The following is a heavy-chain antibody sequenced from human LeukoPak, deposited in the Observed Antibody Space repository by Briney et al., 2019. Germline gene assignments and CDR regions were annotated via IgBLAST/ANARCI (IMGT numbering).Heavy chain of an antibody. D-gene: IGHD3-16*01. V-gene: IGHV4-30-2*01. Sequence: SETLSLTCAVSGGSINSGGYSWSWIRQPPGKGPEWIGYIYHGGSTHYNSSLKSRVTISVDKSKNQFSLNLYSVTAADTAVYYCARDFGSSYGPGAFDIWGQGTMVTVSS. CDR3: ARDFGSSYGPGAFDI. CDR2: IYHGGST. J-gene: IGHJ3*02. CDR1: GGSINSGGYS.